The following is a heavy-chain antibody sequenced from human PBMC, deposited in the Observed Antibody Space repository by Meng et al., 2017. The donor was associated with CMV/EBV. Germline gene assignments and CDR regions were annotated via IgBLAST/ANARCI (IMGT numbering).Heavy chain of an antibody. Sequence: GESLKISCAASGFTFSSYGMHWVRQAPGKGLEWVAVIWYDGGNKYYADSVKGRFTISRDNSKNTLYLQMNSLRAEDTAVYYCAKDRYYYDSSGYYSEDYWGQGTLVTVSS. V-gene: IGHV3-33*06. CDR1: GFTFSSYG. J-gene: IGHJ4*02. D-gene: IGHD3-22*01. CDR2: IWYDGGNK. CDR3: AKDRYYYDSSGYYSEDY.